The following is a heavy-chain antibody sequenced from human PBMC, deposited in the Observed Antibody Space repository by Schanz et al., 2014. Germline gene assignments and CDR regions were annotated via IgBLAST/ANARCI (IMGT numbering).Heavy chain of an antibody. CDR1: GFTFSSSS. CDR2: ISFGSTAI. J-gene: IGHJ5*02. V-gene: IGHV3-48*01. Sequence: EMQLVQSGGALVQPGGSMRLSCEGSGFTFSSSSLNWVRQAPGKGLEWIAFISFGSTAIYYADSVKGRFNVTRDNAKNSLYLQMNTMTAEDTAVYFCAREGIRFDLGGQGALVTASS. CDR3: AREGIRFDL.